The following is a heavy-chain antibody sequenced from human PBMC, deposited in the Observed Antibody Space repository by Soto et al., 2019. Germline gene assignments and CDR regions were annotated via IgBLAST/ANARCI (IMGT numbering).Heavy chain of an antibody. CDR1: GGSISSADHY. V-gene: IGHV4-30-4*01. D-gene: IGHD4-17*01. J-gene: IGHJ3*02. CDR3: ARDSSKDYGDSAGDAFDI. CDR2: IYNSGTT. Sequence: QVQLQESGPGLVKPSQTVSLTCTVSGGSISSADHYWTWIRQPPGKGLEWIGYIYNSGTTYYNPSLKSRVTISIDTSKSQFSLILRSVTAADTAVYFCARDSSKDYGDSAGDAFDIWGQGTLVTVSS.